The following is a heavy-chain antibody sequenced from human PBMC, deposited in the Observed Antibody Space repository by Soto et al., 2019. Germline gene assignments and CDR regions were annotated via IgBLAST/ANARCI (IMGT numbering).Heavy chain of an antibody. V-gene: IGHV3-48*02. D-gene: IGHD4-17*01. CDR1: GFTFSSYS. CDR3: ARDLETAVTTGGMGY. J-gene: IGHJ4*02. Sequence: EVQLVESGGGLVQPGGSMRLSCAASGFTFSSYSMNWVRQAPGKGLEWVSYISSSSSTIYYADSVKGRFTISRDNAKSSLYLQMNSLRDEDTAVYYYARDLETAVTTGGMGYWGQGTLVTVSS. CDR2: ISSSSSTI.